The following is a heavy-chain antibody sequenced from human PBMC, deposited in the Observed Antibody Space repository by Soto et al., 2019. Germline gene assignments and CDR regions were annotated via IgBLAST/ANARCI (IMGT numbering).Heavy chain of an antibody. CDR1: GFTFSSYA. V-gene: IGHV3-23*01. D-gene: IGHD3-22*01. J-gene: IGHJ5*02. CDR3: AKDPITYDSSGYYSDWFDP. CDR2: ISGSGGST. Sequence: GGSLRLSCAASGFTFSSYAMSWVRQAPGKGLEWVSAISGSGGSTYYADSVKGRFTISRDNSKNTLYLQMNSLRAEDTAVYYCAKDPITYDSSGYYSDWFDPWGQGTLVTVSS.